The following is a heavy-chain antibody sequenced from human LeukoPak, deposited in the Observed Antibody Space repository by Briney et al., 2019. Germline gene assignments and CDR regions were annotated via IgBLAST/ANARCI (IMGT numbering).Heavy chain of an antibody. J-gene: IGHJ6*03. CDR1: QFTFSSYE. CDR3: ARGGRQLGYMDV. D-gene: IGHD6-13*01. Sequence: SGGSLRLSCAGSQFTFSSYEMNWVRQAPGKGLEWVSYISASADIIYYADSVKGRFTISRDNARNSLYLQMNSLTAADTAVYYCARGGRQLGYMDVWGKGTTVTVSS. V-gene: IGHV3-48*03. CDR2: ISASADII.